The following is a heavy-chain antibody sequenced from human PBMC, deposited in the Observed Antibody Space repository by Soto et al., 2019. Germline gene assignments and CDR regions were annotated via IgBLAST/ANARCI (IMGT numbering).Heavy chain of an antibody. CDR2: ISYDGSNK. Sequence: QVQLVESGGGVVQPGRSLRLSCAASGFTFSSYAMHWVRQAPGKGLEWVAVISYDGSNKYYADSVKGRFTISRDNSKNTLYLQMNSLRAEDTAVYYCARERRNNFDYWGQGTLVTVSS. CDR1: GFTFSSYA. J-gene: IGHJ4*02. V-gene: IGHV3-30-3*01. CDR3: ARERRNNFDY.